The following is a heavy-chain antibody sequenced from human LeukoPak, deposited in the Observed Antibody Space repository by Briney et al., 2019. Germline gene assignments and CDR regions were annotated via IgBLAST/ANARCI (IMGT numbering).Heavy chain of an antibody. D-gene: IGHD4-17*01. V-gene: IGHV3-53*04. Sequence: PGGSLRLSCAVSGFTVSSNYMSWVRQAPGKGLEWVSVIYSGGSTYYADSVKGRFTISRHDSRNTLYLQMNSLRVEDTAVYYCARVANYGDYSDYWGQGTLVTVSS. CDR1: GFTVSSNY. CDR2: IYSGGST. J-gene: IGHJ4*02. CDR3: ARVANYGDYSDY.